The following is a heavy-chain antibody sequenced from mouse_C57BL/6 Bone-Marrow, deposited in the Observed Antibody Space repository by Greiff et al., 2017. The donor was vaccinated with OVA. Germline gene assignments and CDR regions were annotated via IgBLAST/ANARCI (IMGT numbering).Heavy chain of an antibody. Sequence: VQLQQSGAELVMPGASVKLSCKASGYTFTSYGIHWVKQRPGQGLEWIGYIYISDGYTKYNQKFKGKSTLTLDKSSSTAYMQLSSLTSEDSAIYYGARGGSYCFGYWGQGTLVTVSA. CDR2: IYISDGYT. J-gene: IGHJ3*01. D-gene: IGHD2-12*01. CDR1: GYTFTSYG. CDR3: ARGGSYCFGY. V-gene: IGHV1-58*01.